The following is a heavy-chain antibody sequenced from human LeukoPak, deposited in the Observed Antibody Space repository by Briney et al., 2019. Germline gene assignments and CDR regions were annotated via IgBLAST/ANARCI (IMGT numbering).Heavy chain of an antibody. CDR2: IYYSGST. Sequence: SETLSLTCTVSGYSISSGYYWGWIRQPPGKGLEWIGYIYYSGSTNYNPSLKGRVTISVDTYKNQFSLKLSSVIAADTAVYYCARTTEGYCSSASCFGFSYSYYMDVWGKGTTVTISS. CDR1: GYSISSGYY. D-gene: IGHD2-2*01. J-gene: IGHJ6*03. CDR3: ARTTEGYCSSASCFGFSYSYYMDV. V-gene: IGHV4-61*01.